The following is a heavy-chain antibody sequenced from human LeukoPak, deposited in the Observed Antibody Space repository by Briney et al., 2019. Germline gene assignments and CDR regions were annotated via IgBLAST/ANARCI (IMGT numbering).Heavy chain of an antibody. V-gene: IGHV3-64D*06. D-gene: IGHD3-10*01. J-gene: IGHJ6*04. Sequence: GGSLRLSCSTSGFTFSSYAMHWVRQAPGKGLEYVSAISSNGGSTYYADSVKGRFTISRDNSKNTLYLQMSSLRAEDTAVYYCVKEYYYGSGSYFGGYGMDVWGKGTTVTVSS. CDR1: GFTFSSYA. CDR2: ISSNGGST. CDR3: VKEYYYGSGSYFGGYGMDV.